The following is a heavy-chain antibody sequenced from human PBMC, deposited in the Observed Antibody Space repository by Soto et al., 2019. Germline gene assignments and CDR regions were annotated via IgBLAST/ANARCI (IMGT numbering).Heavy chain of an antibody. Sequence: SQTLSLTCAISGDSVSNKSAAWNWVRQSPSRGLEWLGRTYYRSKWYNEYAVSVKGRITVNPDTSKNQFSLQLSSVTPDDSAVYYCARTASVFDYWGQGTQVTVSS. V-gene: IGHV6-1*01. CDR2: TYYRSKWYN. J-gene: IGHJ4*02. CDR1: GDSVSNKSAA. CDR3: ARTASVFDY.